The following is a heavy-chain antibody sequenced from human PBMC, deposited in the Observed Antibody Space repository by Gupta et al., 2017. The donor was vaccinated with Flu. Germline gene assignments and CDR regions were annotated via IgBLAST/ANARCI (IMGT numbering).Heavy chain of an antibody. J-gene: IGHJ4*02. CDR2: ISGSGGST. CDR3: ANLYSSGRAPPCDY. D-gene: IGHD6-19*01. CDR1: GFTFSSYA. V-gene: IGHV3-23*01. Sequence: EVQLLESGGGLVQPGGSLRLSCAASGFTFSSYAMSLVRHAPGKGLEWVSAISGSGGSTYYADSVKGRFTISRDNSKNTLYLQMNSLRAEDTAVYYCANLYSSGRAPPCDYWGQGTLVTVSS.